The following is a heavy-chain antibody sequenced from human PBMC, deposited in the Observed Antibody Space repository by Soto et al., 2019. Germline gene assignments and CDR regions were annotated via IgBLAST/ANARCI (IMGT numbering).Heavy chain of an antibody. Sequence: SETLSLTCTVSGGSISSGDYYWSWIRQPPXKGLEWIGYIYYSGSTYYNPSLKSRVTISVDTSKNQFSLKLSSVTAADTAVYYCARASACYGSSTSCYNWFDSWGQGTLVTVSS. CDR2: IYYSGST. CDR3: ARASACYGSSTSCYNWFDS. CDR1: GGSISSGDYY. V-gene: IGHV4-30-4*01. D-gene: IGHD2-2*01. J-gene: IGHJ5*01.